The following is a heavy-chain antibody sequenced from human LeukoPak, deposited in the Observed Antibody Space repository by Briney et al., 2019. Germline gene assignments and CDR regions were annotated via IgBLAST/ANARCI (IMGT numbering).Heavy chain of an antibody. Sequence: GGSLRLSCAASGFTFSSYAMHWVRQAPGKGLEYVSAISSNGGSTYYANSVKGRFTISRDNSKNTLYLQMGSLRAEDMSVYYCARDLVATINSYYYMDVWGKGTTVTVSS. V-gene: IGHV3-64*01. CDR1: GFTFSSYA. J-gene: IGHJ6*03. D-gene: IGHD5-12*01. CDR3: ARDLVATINSYYYMDV. CDR2: ISSNGGST.